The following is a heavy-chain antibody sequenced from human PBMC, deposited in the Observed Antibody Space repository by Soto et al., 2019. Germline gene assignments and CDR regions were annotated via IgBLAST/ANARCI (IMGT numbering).Heavy chain of an antibody. CDR2: LFYSGST. CDR1: GGSVSSGSYY. CDR3: ARGQAFWTGYYRMSYYFDY. V-gene: IGHV4-61*01. D-gene: IGHD3-3*01. J-gene: IGHJ4*02. Sequence: QVQLQESGPGLVKPSETLSLTCTVSGGSVSSGSYYWSWIRQPPGKGLEYIGYLFYSGSTNYDPSIKSRVTISVDTPKNPFSLKLTSVTAADTAVYYCARGQAFWTGYYRMSYYFDYWGQGTLVTVSS.